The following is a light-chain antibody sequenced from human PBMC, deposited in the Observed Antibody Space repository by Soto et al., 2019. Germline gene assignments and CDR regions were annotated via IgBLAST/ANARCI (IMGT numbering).Light chain of an antibody. CDR3: QQYNSYSPLT. CDR1: QSISSW. Sequence: DIQMTLSPSTLSTSVGDRVTITCRASQSISSWLSWYQQKPGKAPKLLIYKASSLESGVPSRFSGSGSGTEFTLTISSLQPDDFATYYCQQYNSYSPLTFGQGTKVDIK. CDR2: KAS. J-gene: IGKJ1*01. V-gene: IGKV1-5*03.